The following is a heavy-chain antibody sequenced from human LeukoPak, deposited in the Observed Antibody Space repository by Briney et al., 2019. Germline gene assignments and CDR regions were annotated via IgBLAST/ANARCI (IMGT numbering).Heavy chain of an antibody. CDR3: ARAPRGFYHYFDY. CDR1: GYTFTSYA. J-gene: IGHJ4*02. Sequence: ASVKVSCKASGYTFTSYAMNWVRQATGQGLEWMGWMNPNSGNTGYAQKFQGRVTITRNTSISTAYMELSSLRSEDTAVYYCARAPRGFYHYFDYWGQGTLVTVSS. CDR2: MNPNSGNT. D-gene: IGHD3-10*01. V-gene: IGHV1-8*03.